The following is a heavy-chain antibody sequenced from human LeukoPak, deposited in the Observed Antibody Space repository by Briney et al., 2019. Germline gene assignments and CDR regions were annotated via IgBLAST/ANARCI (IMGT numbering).Heavy chain of an antibody. CDR2: VSDSGGDI. Sequence: GGSLRLSCAASGFIFSSHAMSWVRQAPGKGLEWVSVVSDSGGDIYYADSVRGRFTISRDNSKNTLYLQMNSLRAEDTAVYYCAKDTLGIDPAFAIWGQGTMVTVSS. V-gene: IGHV3-23*01. CDR1: GFIFSSHA. J-gene: IGHJ3*02. D-gene: IGHD7-27*01. CDR3: AKDTLGIDPAFAI.